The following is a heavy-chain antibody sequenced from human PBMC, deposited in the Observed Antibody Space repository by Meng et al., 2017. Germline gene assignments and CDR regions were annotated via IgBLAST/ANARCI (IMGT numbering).Heavy chain of an antibody. J-gene: IGHJ5*02. CDR1: GFSLSTSGVG. D-gene: IGHD2-21*02. CDR2: IYWDDDK. Sequence: QITLKESAPTLVKPTQTPTPTCTFSGFSLSTSGVGVGWIRQPPGKALEWLALIYWDDDKRYSPSLKSRLTITKDTSKNQVVLTMTNMDPVDTATYYCAHRRGDSREGWFDPWGQGTLVTVAS. CDR3: AHRRGDSREGWFDP. V-gene: IGHV2-5*02.